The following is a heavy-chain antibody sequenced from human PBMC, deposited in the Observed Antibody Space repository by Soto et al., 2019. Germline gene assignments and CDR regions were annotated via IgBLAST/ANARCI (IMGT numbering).Heavy chain of an antibody. CDR2: ISTYNGIT. CDR1: GYTFTRYG. CDR3: ARDQGYYDKRMDV. J-gene: IGHJ6*02. V-gene: IGHV1-18*01. D-gene: IGHD3-22*01. Sequence: ASVKVSCKASGYTFTRYGISWVRQAPGQGLEWMGWISTYNGITNYPQKLQGRVTMTTDTSTSTAYMELRSLRSDDTAVYYCARDQGYYDKRMDVWGQGTTVTVSS.